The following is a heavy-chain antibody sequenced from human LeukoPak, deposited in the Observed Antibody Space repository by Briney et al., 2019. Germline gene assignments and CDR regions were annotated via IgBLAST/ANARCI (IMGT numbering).Heavy chain of an antibody. V-gene: IGHV4-39*01. CDR2: VYYSGAA. D-gene: IGHD6-19*01. Sequence: SETLSLTCTVSSGCISTTSDYCGWIRQPPGKGLEWIGTVYYSGAAYYNPSFQSRVTRSVDASKNQFSLKLTSVSAADTAVYYCARRPYSSGWYEYGGQGTLVTVSS. CDR3: ARRPYSSGWYEY. J-gene: IGHJ4*02. CDR1: SGCISTTSDY.